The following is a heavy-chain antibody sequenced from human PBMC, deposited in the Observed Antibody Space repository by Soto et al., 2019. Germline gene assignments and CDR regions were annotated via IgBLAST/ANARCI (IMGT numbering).Heavy chain of an antibody. CDR3: ARDSATVTNPIFDY. Sequence: GASVKVSCKASGYTFTSYAMHWVRQAPGQRLEWMGWINAGNGNTKYSQKFQGRVTITRDTSASTAYMELSSLRSEDTAVYYCARDSATVTNPIFDYWGQGTLVTVSS. D-gene: IGHD4-17*01. CDR1: GYTFTSYA. J-gene: IGHJ4*02. CDR2: INAGNGNT. V-gene: IGHV1-3*01.